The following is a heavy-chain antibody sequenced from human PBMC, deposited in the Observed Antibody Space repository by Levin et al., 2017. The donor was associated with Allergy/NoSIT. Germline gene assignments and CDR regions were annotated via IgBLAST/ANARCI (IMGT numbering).Heavy chain of an antibody. CDR1: GGSISNSGHY. Sequence: SETLSLTCTVSGGSISNSGHYWGWIRQPPGKGLEWIGSIYHSGTTYYNASLKSRVTISVDTSKNQFSLKLRSVSAADTAMYYCARSGGTDLDWFDPWGQGTLITVSS. CDR3: ARSGGTDLDWFDP. CDR2: IYHSGTT. V-gene: IGHV4-39*01. D-gene: IGHD2-15*01. J-gene: IGHJ5*02.